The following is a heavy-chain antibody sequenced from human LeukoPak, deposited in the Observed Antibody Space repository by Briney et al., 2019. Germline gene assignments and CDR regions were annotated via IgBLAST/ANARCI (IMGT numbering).Heavy chain of an antibody. V-gene: IGHV3-9*01. CDR2: ISWNSGSI. CDR3: AKDREFRSYGYYFDY. Sequence: SLRRSCAASGFTFDDYAMHWVRQAPGKGLEWVSGISWNSGSIGYADSVKGRFTISRDNAKNSLYLQMNSLRAEDTALYYCAKDREFRSYGYYFDYWGQGTLVTVSS. J-gene: IGHJ4*02. CDR1: GFTFDDYA. D-gene: IGHD5-18*01.